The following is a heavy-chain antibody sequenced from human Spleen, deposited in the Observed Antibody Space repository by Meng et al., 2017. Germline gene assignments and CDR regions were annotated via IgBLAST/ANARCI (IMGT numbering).Heavy chain of an antibody. Sequence: GSLRLSCTVSGGSISSYYWSWIRQPPGKGLEWIGYIYYSGNTNYNPSLKSRVTISVDTSKNQFSLKLSSVTAADTAVYYCARMTYYYDSSGSNYGMDVWGQGTTVTVSS. CDR2: IYYSGNT. CDR1: GGSISSYY. V-gene: IGHV4-59*01. D-gene: IGHD3-22*01. CDR3: ARMTYYYDSSGSNYGMDV. J-gene: IGHJ6*02.